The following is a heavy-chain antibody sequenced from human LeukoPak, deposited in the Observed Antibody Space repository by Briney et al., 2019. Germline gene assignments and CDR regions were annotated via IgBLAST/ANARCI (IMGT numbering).Heavy chain of an antibody. CDR1: GGSISSYY. Sequence: PSETLSLTCTVSGGSISSYYWSWIRQPPGKGLEWIEYIYYSGSTNYNPSLKSRVTISVDTSKNQFSLKLSSVTAADTAVYYCARSFVDTAMVSHGGFDYWGQGTLVTVSS. J-gene: IGHJ4*02. CDR3: ARSFVDTAMVSHGGFDY. CDR2: IYYSGST. V-gene: IGHV4-59*01. D-gene: IGHD5-18*01.